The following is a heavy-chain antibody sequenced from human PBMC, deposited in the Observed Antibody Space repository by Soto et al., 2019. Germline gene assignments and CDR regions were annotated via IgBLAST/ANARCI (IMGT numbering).Heavy chain of an antibody. V-gene: IGHV5-51*03. CDR2: IYPGDSDT. CDR3: ARGWGYCSGGSCYGGDYFDY. D-gene: IGHD2-15*01. CDR1: GYTFTNHW. Sequence: EVQLVQSGAEVKKPGESLKISCKGSGYTFTNHWIDWVRQVPGKGLEWMGLIYPGDSDTRYGPSFQGQVTISADKSISTAYLQWSSLKASDTAMYYCARGWGYCSGGSCYGGDYFDYWGQGTRVTVSS. J-gene: IGHJ4*02.